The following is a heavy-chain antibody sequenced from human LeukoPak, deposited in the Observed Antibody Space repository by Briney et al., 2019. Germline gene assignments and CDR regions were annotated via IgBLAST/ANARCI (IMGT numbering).Heavy chain of an antibody. D-gene: IGHD3-10*01. CDR2: TSSSSRYI. Sequence: GGSLRLSCAASGFIFSTYTINWVRQAPGKGLEWVSSTSSSSRYIDYADSVKGRFTISRDNAKNSLYLQMNSLRAEDTAVYYCAKGGYYDSGYYFDYWGQGTLVTVSS. V-gene: IGHV3-21*01. CDR1: GFIFSTYT. CDR3: AKGGYYDSGYYFDY. J-gene: IGHJ4*02.